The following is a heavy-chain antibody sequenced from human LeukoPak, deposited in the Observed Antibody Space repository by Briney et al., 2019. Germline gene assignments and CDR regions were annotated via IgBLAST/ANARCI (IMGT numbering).Heavy chain of an antibody. J-gene: IGHJ3*02. CDR2: IYSGGST. D-gene: IGHD3-22*01. CDR1: GFTVSSNY. Sequence: GGSLRLSCAASGFTVSSNYMSWVRQAPGKGLEGVSVIYSGGSTYYADSVKGRFTISRDNSKNTLYLQMNSLRAEDTAVYYCAREDSSGYLGFHDAFDIWGQGTMVTVSS. V-gene: IGHV3-53*01. CDR3: AREDSSGYLGFHDAFDI.